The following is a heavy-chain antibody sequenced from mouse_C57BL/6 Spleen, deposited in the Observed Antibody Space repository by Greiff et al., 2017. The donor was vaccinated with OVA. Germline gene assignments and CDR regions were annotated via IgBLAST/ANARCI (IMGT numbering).Heavy chain of an antibody. CDR3: AREMELRYDAMDY. Sequence: QVQLQQSGAELAMPGASVKLSCKASGYTFTSYGISWVKHRTGQGLEWIGEIYPRSGNTYYNEKFKGKATLTADKSSSTAYMELRSLTSEDSAVYFCAREMELRYDAMDYWGQGTSVTVSS. CDR1: GYTFTSYG. CDR2: IYPRSGNT. J-gene: IGHJ4*01. D-gene: IGHD1-1*01. V-gene: IGHV1-81*01.